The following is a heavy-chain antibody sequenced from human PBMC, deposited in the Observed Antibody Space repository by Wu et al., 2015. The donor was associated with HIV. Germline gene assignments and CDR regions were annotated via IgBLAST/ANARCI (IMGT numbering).Heavy chain of an antibody. CDR3: AREAGQQLVPFYYYYGMDV. V-gene: IGHV1-8*01. CDR1: GYTFTSYD. J-gene: IGHJ6*02. D-gene: IGHD6-13*01. CDR2: MNPNSGNT. Sequence: QVQLVQSGAEVKKPGASVKVSCKASGYTFTSYDINWVRQATGQGLEWMGWMNPNSGNTGYAQKFQGRVTMTRNTSISTAYMELSSLRSEDTAVYYCAREAGQQLVPFYYYYGMDVWGQGTTGHRLL.